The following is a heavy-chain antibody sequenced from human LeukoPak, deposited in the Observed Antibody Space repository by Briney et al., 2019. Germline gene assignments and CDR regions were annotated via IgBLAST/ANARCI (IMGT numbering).Heavy chain of an antibody. V-gene: IGHV3-23*01. J-gene: IGHJ5*02. CDR3: AGDNIENGDLDYLDP. Sequence: PGGSLRLSCAGSGFTFSIYAMTWVRQAPGKGLEWVSSISGRGDSTNYADSVKGRFTISRDNSKNTLYMQMNSLRADDTAVYYCAGDNIENGDLDYLDPWGQGTLVTVSS. CDR1: GFTFSIYA. D-gene: IGHD3-16*01. CDR2: ISGRGDST.